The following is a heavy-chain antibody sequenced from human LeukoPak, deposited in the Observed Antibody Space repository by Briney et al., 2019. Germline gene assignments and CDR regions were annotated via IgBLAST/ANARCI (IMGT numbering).Heavy chain of an antibody. D-gene: IGHD2-15*01. Sequence: GSLRLSCAASGFTFSEYSMSWVRQAPGKGLEWVSNIRSNGRDKYYTDSVKGRFTISRDNSKNTLYLEMNSLRAEDTAVYYCAKGGYTSCFDPWGQGTLVTVSS. V-gene: IGHV3-23*01. J-gene: IGHJ5*02. CDR1: GFTFSEYS. CDR2: IRSNGRDK. CDR3: AKGGYTSCFDP.